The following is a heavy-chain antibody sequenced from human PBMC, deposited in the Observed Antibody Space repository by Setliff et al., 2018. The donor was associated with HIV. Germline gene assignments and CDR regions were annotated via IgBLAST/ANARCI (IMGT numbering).Heavy chain of an antibody. D-gene: IGHD3-3*01. J-gene: IGHJ4*02. CDR2: ISVYNGKI. Sequence: ASVKVSCKASGYTFTNFGISWVRQAPGQGLEWMGWISVYNGKIDYAQKFQGRVTMTTETSTSTAYMELSRLRSDDTAVYYCARDREVKEFWSGFYHWGQGALVTVSS. CDR1: GYTFTNFG. CDR3: ARDREVKEFWSGFYH. V-gene: IGHV1-18*01.